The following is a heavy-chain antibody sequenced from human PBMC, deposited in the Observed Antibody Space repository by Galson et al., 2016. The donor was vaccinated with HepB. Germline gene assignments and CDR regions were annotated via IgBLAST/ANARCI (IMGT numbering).Heavy chain of an antibody. J-gene: IGHJ4*02. CDR1: DFTFSNAW. V-gene: IGHV3-15*07. CDR2: IKSSADGGTT. CDR3: ARDKRLWLV. Sequence: SLRLSCAASDFTFSNAWMNWVRQAPGKGLEWVGRIKSSADGGTTDYAAVVKGRFTISRDNAKNSLYLQLNSLRAEDTAVYYCARDKRLWLVWGQGTLVTVSS. D-gene: IGHD5-18*01.